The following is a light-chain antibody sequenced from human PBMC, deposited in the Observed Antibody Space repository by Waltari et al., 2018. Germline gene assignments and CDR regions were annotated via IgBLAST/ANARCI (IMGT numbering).Light chain of an antibody. V-gene: IGKV1-39*01. J-gene: IGKJ4*01. CDR1: QRISTY. Sequence: DIQMTQSPSSLSASVGDRVTITCRPSQRISTYLNCYQQESGKAPKLLIYSASSLQSGVPSRFSGSGSGTDFTLTISSLQPEDFATYYCQQSKTLPLTFGGGTRVEI. CDR3: QQSKTLPLT. CDR2: SAS.